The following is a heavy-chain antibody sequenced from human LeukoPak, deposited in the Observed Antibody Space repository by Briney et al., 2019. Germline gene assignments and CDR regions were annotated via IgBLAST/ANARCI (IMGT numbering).Heavy chain of an antibody. D-gene: IGHD3-10*01. Sequence: GGSLRLSCAASGFTFSSYSMNWVRQAPGKGLEWVSSISSSSSYIYYADSVKGRFTISRDNAKNSLYLQMNSLRAEDTAVYYCASPGPDYYGSGSYYWGQGTLVTVSS. CDR1: GFTFSSYS. CDR3: ASPGPDYYGSGSYY. J-gene: IGHJ4*02. CDR2: ISSSSSYI. V-gene: IGHV3-21*01.